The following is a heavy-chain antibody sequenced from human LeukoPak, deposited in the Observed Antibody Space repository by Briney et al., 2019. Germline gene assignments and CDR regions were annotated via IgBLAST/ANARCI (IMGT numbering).Heavy chain of an antibody. J-gene: IGHJ4*02. Sequence: SETLSLTCAVYGGSFSGYYWSWIRQPAGKGLEWIGRIYITGSTNYSPSLRSRVTISLEMSTHQFSLNLTSVTAADTAVYYCATNTGTVFDYWGQGALVTVSS. D-gene: IGHD7-27*01. V-gene: IGHV4-59*10. CDR2: IYITGST. CDR1: GGSFSGYY. CDR3: ATNTGTVFDY.